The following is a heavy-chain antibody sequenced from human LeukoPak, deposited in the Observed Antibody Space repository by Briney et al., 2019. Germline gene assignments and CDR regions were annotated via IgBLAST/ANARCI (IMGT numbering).Heavy chain of an antibody. CDR1: RFTFGSHA. CDR3: GKTTVGYSSGQKPAWPVDF. CDR2: IFGSGGSP. J-gene: IGHJ4*02. Sequence: PGGSLRLSCEASRFTFGSHAMYWVRQAPGKGLEWVAGIFGSGGSPHYADSVKGRFTISRDNPRNTVYLQINSLRDDDTAVYYCGKTTVGYSSGQKPAWPVDFWGQGTLVTVSS. V-gene: IGHV3-23*01. D-gene: IGHD5-18*01.